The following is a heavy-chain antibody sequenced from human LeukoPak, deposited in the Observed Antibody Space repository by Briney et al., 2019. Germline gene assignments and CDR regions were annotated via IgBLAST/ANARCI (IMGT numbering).Heavy chain of an antibody. CDR2: IYTSGST. CDR1: GGSISSYY. D-gene: IGHD5-24*01. J-gene: IGHJ3*02. V-gene: IGHV4-4*07. CDR3: ARHRAEMATITDDAFDI. Sequence: KPSETLSLTCTVSGGSISSYYWSWIRQPAGKGLEWIGRIYTSGSTNYNPSLKSRVTMSVDTSKNQFSLRLSSVTAADTAVFYCARHRAEMATITDDAFDIWGQGTMVTVSS.